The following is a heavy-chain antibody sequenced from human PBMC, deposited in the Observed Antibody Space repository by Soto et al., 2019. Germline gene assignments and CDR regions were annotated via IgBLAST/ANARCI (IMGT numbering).Heavy chain of an antibody. CDR3: AKEPHDFSGGSD. D-gene: IGHD2-15*01. Sequence: DVQLLESGGGLVQPGGSLRLSCAASGFTFNNYAINWVRQSPGKGLEWVSVISGSAGSTYYADSVKGRFTITRDNSKNTLYLQMSSLRAEDTAVYYCAKEPHDFSGGSDWGQGTLVTVSS. V-gene: IGHV3-23*01. CDR2: ISGSAGST. J-gene: IGHJ4*02. CDR1: GFTFNNYA.